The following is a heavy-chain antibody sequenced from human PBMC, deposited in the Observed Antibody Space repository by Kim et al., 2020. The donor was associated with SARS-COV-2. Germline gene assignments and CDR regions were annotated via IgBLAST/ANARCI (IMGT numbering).Heavy chain of an antibody. CDR1: GGSVTGSF. CDR2: ISYREST. V-gene: IGHV4-59*02. J-gene: IGHJ6*02. CDR3: ARDLYLTTTTTSDSYYYSGMDV. Sequence: SETLSLTCAVSGGSVTGSFWSWIRQPPGKGLEWIGYISYRESTNYNPSLKSRVTMSLDTSKNQFSLNLASVPAADTAVYYCARDLYLTTTTTSDSYYYSGMDVWGRGTTVTVSS. D-gene: IGHD1-26*01.